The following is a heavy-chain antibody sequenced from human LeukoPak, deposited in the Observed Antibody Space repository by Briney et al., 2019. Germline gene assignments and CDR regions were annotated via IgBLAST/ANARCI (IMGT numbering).Heavy chain of an antibody. J-gene: IGHJ4*02. D-gene: IGHD3-3*01. Sequence: SETLSLTCAVYGGSFSGYYWSWIRQPAGKGLEWIGRIYTSGSTNYNPSLKSRVTMSVDTSKNQFSLRLSSVTAADTAVYYCARNPISNYDFWSGYSQGLYYFDYWGQGTLVTVSS. CDR1: GGSFSGYY. CDR2: IYTSGST. V-gene: IGHV4-59*10. CDR3: ARNPISNYDFWSGYSQGLYYFDY.